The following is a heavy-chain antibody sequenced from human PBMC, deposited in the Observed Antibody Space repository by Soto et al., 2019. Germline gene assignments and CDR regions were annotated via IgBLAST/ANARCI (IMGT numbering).Heavy chain of an antibody. CDR3: ARGVGSGTYYNQYNWFDP. CDR1: GYIFTNYD. CDR2: INTYNGNT. J-gene: IGHJ5*02. Sequence: GASVKVSCKASGYIFTNYDINWVRQAPGQGLEWMGWINTYNGNTNHAQKLQGRVTMTTDTSTSTAYMELRSLRSDDTAVYYCARGVGSGTYYNQYNWFDPWGQGTLVTVSS. V-gene: IGHV1-18*01. D-gene: IGHD3-10*01.